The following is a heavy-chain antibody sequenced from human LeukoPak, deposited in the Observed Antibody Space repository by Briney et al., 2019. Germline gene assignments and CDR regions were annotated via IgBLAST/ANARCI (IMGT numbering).Heavy chain of an antibody. Sequence: PSETLSLTCAVYGGSFSGYYWSWIRQPPGKGLEWIGEINHSGSTNYNPSLKSRVTISVDTSKNQFSLKLSSVTAADTAVYYCARHRMVRGAFDYWGQGTLVAVSS. D-gene: IGHD3-10*01. CDR3: ARHRMVRGAFDY. J-gene: IGHJ4*02. V-gene: IGHV4-34*01. CDR2: INHSGST. CDR1: GGSFSGYY.